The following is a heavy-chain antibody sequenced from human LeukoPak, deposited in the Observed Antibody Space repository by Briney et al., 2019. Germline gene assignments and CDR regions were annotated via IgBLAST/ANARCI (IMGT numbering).Heavy chain of an antibody. CDR1: GFTFSGSA. V-gene: IGHV3-73*01. D-gene: IGHD6-6*01. J-gene: IGHJ6*03. CDR2: IRSKANSYAT. CDR3: TRDSSSSEPAYYYYYMDV. Sequence: GGSLRLSCAASGFTFSGSAMHWVRQPSGKGLEGVGRIRSKANSYATAYAASVKGRFTISRDDSKNTAYLQMNSLKTEDTAVYYCTRDSSSSEPAYYYYYMDVWGKGTTVTVSS.